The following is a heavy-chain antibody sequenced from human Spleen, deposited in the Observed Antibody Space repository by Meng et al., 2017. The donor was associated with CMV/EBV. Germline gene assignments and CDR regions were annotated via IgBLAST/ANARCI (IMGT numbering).Heavy chain of an antibody. CDR2: SSSSRVFM. CDR3: ARGPPSGYYYYYGMDV. Sequence: GESLKISCEVSGFSLNRYNMNWVRQAPGKGLEWVSSSSSSRVFMYYADSVKGRFTVSRDTAENTLYLQMDNLTPEDTAVYYCARGPPSGYYYYYGMDVWGQGTTVTVSS. CDR1: GFSLNRYN. J-gene: IGHJ6*02. V-gene: IGHV3-21*04.